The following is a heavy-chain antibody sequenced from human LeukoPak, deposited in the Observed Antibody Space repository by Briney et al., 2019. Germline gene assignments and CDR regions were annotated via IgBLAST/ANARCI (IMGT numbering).Heavy chain of an antibody. CDR1: GGSISSYY. CDR3: AIYSEGSGAFDI. CDR2: IYASGST. V-gene: IGHV4-4*07. Sequence: SETLSLTCTVSGGSISSYYWSWIRQPAGKGLEWIGRIYASGSTNYNPSLQSRVTMSVDTSKNQFSLKLSSVTAADTAVYYCAIYSEGSGAFDIWGQGTMVTVSS. D-gene: IGHD1-1*01. J-gene: IGHJ3*02.